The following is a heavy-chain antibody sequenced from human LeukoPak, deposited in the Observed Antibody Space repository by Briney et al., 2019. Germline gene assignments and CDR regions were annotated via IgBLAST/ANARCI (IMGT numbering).Heavy chain of an antibody. J-gene: IGHJ4*02. D-gene: IGHD3-10*01. Sequence: SQTLSLTCTVSGGSISSGGYYWSWIRRHPGKGLEWIGYIYYSGSTYYNPSLESRVTISVDTSKNQFSLKLSSVTAADTAVYYCASILWFGEFNDYWGQGTLVTVSS. CDR3: ASILWFGEFNDY. V-gene: IGHV4-31*03. CDR2: IYYSGST. CDR1: GGSISSGGYY.